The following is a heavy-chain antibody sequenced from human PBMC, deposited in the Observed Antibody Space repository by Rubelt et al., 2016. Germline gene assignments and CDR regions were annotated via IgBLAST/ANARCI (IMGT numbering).Heavy chain of an antibody. CDR2: ISASGGTT. D-gene: IGHD3-3*01. CDR3: AREHHDFWSGYSTQNFDY. V-gene: IGHV3-23*01. J-gene: IGHJ4*02. Sequence: GKGLEWLSGISASGGTTYYADSVKGRFTIYRDNPESTLYLQMNSLRAEDTAVYYCAREHHDFWSGYSTQNFDYWGQGTLVTVSS.